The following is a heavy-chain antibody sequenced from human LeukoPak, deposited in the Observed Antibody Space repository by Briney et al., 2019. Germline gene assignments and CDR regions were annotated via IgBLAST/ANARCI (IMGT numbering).Heavy chain of an antibody. Sequence: GGSLRLSCAASGFTFSTYSMNWVRQAPGKGLEWVSSISSSSSYIYYADSVKGRFTISRDNAKNSLYLQMNSLRDEDTAVYYCARILSSNWYLDYWGQGILVTVSS. J-gene: IGHJ4*02. CDR3: ARILSSNWYLDY. CDR1: GFTFSTYS. V-gene: IGHV3-21*01. CDR2: ISSSSSYI. D-gene: IGHD6-13*01.